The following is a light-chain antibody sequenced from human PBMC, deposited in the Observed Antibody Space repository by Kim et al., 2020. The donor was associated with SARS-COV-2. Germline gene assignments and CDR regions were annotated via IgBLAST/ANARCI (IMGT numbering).Light chain of an antibody. J-gene: IGKJ4*01. CDR2: AAS. CDR3: QQYDSYHLT. CDR1: QDISHY. Sequence: DIQMTQSPSSLSASVGDRVTITCRASQDISHYLAWFQQKPGKAPKSLIYAASNLQSGVPSKFSGSGSGTDFTLTISSLQPEDFATYYCQQYDSYHLTFGGGTKVDIK. V-gene: IGKV1-16*02.